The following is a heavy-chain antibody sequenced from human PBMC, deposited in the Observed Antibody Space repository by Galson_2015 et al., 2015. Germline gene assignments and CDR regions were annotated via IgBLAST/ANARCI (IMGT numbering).Heavy chain of an antibody. J-gene: IGHJ6*02. CDR3: ARVARGNWNLPDV. CDR2: ISRDSSTI. D-gene: IGHD1-20*01. Sequence: SLRLSCAASGFTFSTHIMHWVRQAPGKGLEWVAYISRDSSTIYYADSAKGRFTISRDNAKNTLYLRMNSLRGEDTAVYYCARVARGNWNLPDVWGQGTTVTIFS. V-gene: IGHV3-48*01. CDR1: GFTFSTHI.